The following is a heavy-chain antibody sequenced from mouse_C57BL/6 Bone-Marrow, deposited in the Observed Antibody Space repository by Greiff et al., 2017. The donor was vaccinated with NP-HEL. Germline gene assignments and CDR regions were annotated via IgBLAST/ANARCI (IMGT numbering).Heavy chain of an antibody. J-gene: IGHJ4*01. Sequence: QVQLKESGPGLVQPSQSLSITCTVSGFSLTSYGVHWVRQSPGKGLEWLGVIWSGGSTDYNAAFISRLSISKDNSKSQVFFKMNSLQADDTAIYYCARNYYGSRYYYAMDYWGQGTSVTVSS. CDR3: ARNYYGSRYYYAMDY. CDR1: GFSLTSYG. D-gene: IGHD1-1*01. V-gene: IGHV2-2*01. CDR2: IWSGGST.